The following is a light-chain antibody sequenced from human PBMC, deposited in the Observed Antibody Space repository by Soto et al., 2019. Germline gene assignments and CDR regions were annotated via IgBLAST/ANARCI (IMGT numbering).Light chain of an antibody. V-gene: IGLV2-8*01. CDR1: SSDVGGYNY. Sequence: QSALTQPPSASGSPGQSVTISCTGTSSDVGGYNYVSWYQQHPGKAPKPMIYEVSKRPSGVPDRFSGSTSGNTASLTVSGLQAEDEADYYCSSYAGSIYVFGTGTKVTVL. J-gene: IGLJ1*01. CDR3: SSYAGSIYV. CDR2: EVS.